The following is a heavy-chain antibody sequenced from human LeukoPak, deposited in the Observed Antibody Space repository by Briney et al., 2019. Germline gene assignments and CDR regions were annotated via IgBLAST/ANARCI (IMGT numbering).Heavy chain of an antibody. Sequence: PGGSLRLSCAASGFPFSSYTMNWVRQPPGKGLEWVSSISSSGNYMYYADSVKGRFTISRDDAKNSLYLQMNSLRAEDTAVYYCARDGWSDHWGQGTLVTVSS. CDR1: GFPFSSYT. V-gene: IGHV3-21*01. CDR3: ARDGWSDH. J-gene: IGHJ5*02. CDR2: ISSSGNYM.